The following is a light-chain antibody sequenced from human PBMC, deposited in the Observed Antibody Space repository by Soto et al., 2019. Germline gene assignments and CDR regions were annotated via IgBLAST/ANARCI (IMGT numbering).Light chain of an antibody. CDR3: HQYNSSPT. CDR1: QSISSW. J-gene: IGKJ1*01. V-gene: IGKV1-5*03. Sequence: DIQMTQSPSTLSASVGDRVTITCRASQSISSWLAWYQQKPGKAPKVLIYKASSLARGVPSRFSGSGSGTEFTLTISSLQPDDFASYYCHQYNSSPTFGQGTKVEIK. CDR2: KAS.